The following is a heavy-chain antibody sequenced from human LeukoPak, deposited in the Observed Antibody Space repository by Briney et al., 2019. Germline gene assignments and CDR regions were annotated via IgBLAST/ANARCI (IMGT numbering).Heavy chain of an antibody. V-gene: IGHV4-38-2*02. Sequence: SETLSLTCTVSGYSISSGYYWGWIRQPPGKGLEWIGSIYHSGSTYYNPSLKSRVTISVDTSKNQFSLKLSSVTAADTAVYYCARDYYDSSGYYSPGAFDIWGQGTMVTVSS. J-gene: IGHJ3*02. CDR3: ARDYYDSSGYYSPGAFDI. CDR1: GYSISSGYY. CDR2: IYHSGST. D-gene: IGHD3-22*01.